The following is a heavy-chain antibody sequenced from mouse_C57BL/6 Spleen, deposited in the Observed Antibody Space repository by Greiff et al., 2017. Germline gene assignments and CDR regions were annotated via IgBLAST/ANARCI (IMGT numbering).Heavy chain of an antibody. Sequence: VQLKESGPGLVAPSQSLSITCTVSGFSLTSYAISWVRQPPGKGLEWLGVIWTGGGKNYNSALKSRLSISKDNSKSQVFLKMNSLQTDDTARYYCARREGVYSYFDVWGTGTTVTVSS. CDR1: GFSLTSYA. J-gene: IGHJ1*03. CDR3: ARREGVYSYFDV. CDR2: IWTGGGK. V-gene: IGHV2-9-1*01.